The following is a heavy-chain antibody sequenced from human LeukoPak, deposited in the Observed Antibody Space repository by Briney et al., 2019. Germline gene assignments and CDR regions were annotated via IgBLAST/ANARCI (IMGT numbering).Heavy chain of an antibody. CDR2: IYYSGGT. J-gene: IGHJ4*02. CDR1: GGSISSGDYY. Sequence: RPSETLSLTCTVSGGSISSGDYYWSWIRQPPGKGLEWIGYIYYSGGTYYNPSLKSRVTISVDTSKNQFSLKLSSVTAADTAVYYCARVREYYFDYWGQGTLVTVSS. V-gene: IGHV4-30-4*08. CDR3: ARVREYYFDY. D-gene: IGHD2/OR15-2a*01.